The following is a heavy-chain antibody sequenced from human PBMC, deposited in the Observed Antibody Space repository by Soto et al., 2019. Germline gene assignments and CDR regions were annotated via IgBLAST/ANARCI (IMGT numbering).Heavy chain of an antibody. CDR1: GFTFSTYA. V-gene: IGHV3-23*01. D-gene: IGHD3-22*01. J-gene: IGHJ4*02. Sequence: GGSLRLSCAASGFTFSTYAMNWVRQAPGKGLEWVSAISGSGGSTYYADSVKGRFTISRDNSKNTLYLQMNSLRAEDTAVYYCANDYFSSGYYYVVDDWGQGTLVTVSS. CDR2: ISGSGGST. CDR3: ANDYFSSGYYYVVDD.